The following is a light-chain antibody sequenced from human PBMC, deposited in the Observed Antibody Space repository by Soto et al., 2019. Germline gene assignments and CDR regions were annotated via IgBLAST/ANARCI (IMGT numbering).Light chain of an antibody. CDR3: SSYTSSSTPDV. V-gene: IGLV2-14*01. Sequence: QSVLTQPASVSGSPGQSITSSCTGTSSDVGGYNYVSWYQQHPGKAPKLMIYEVSNRPSGVSNRFSGSKSGNTASLTISGLQAEDEADYYCSSYTSSSTPDVFGTGTKVTVL. J-gene: IGLJ1*01. CDR1: SSDVGGYNY. CDR2: EVS.